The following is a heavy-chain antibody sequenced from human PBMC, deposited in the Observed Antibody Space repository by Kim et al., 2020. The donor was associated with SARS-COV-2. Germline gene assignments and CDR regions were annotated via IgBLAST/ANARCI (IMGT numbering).Heavy chain of an antibody. CDR1: GFIFSSYG. CDR2: ITSDGNSA. V-gene: IGHV3-74*01. D-gene: IGHD1-26*01. Sequence: GGSLRLSCAGSGFIFSSYGMNWVRQAPGKGLVWVSRITSDGNSATYADSVKGRFTISRDNAKNTLYLQMDSLRADDTAVYYCVRVLLGAGGYFQYWGQGAPVSVSS. CDR3: VRVLLGAGGYFQY. J-gene: IGHJ1*01.